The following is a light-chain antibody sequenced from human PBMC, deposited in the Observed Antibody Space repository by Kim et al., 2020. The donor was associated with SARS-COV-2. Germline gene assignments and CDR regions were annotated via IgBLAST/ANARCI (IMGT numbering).Light chain of an antibody. Sequence: VSPRERAAHSRRASQNTNINLPWYQHNPGQAPRLLIYGASTRATDVTASFSGSGSETEFTLTITSLQSEEFAVYFCLQYKNWPFTFGPGTKVDIK. V-gene: IGKV3-15*01. CDR3: LQYKNWPFT. CDR1: QNTNIN. J-gene: IGKJ3*01. CDR2: GAS.